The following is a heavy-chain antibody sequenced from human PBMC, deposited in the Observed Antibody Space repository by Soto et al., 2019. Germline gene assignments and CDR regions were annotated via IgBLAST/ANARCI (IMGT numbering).Heavy chain of an antibody. CDR2: INPSGGST. J-gene: IGHJ4*02. Sequence: ASVKVSCKASGYTFTSYYMHWVRQAPGQGLERMGIINPSGGSTSYAQKFQGRVTMTRDTSTSTVYMELSSLRSEDTAVYYCARDDSSGYYYENFDYWGQGTLVTVSS. V-gene: IGHV1-46*01. CDR1: GYTFTSYY. CDR3: ARDDSSGYYYENFDY. D-gene: IGHD3-22*01.